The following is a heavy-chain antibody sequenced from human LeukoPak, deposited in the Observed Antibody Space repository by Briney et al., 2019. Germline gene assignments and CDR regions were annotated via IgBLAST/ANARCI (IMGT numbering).Heavy chain of an antibody. V-gene: IGHV3-48*03. Sequence: PGGSLRLSCAASRFTFSSYEMNWVRQAPGKGLEWVSYISGSGIKHYADSVKGRFTISRDNAKNSLYLQMNSLRVKDTAVYYCAREDTGVAFDIWGQGTTVTV. CDR1: RFTFSSYE. D-gene: IGHD2-8*01. J-gene: IGHJ3*02. CDR2: ISGSGIK. CDR3: AREDTGVAFDI.